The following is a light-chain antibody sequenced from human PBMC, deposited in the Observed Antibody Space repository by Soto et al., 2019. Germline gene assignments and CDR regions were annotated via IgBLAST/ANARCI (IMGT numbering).Light chain of an antibody. J-gene: IGLJ2*01. CDR3: QSYDSSTVV. CDR2: ENN. Sequence: NFMLTQPHSVSESPGKTVIISCTRSSDGNASNSMQWYQQRPGSAPTTVIYENNQRPSGVPDRFSGSTDGSSNSASLTISGLQTDDEADYYCQSYDSSTVVCGGGTKLTVL. V-gene: IGLV6-57*04. CDR1: SDGNASNS.